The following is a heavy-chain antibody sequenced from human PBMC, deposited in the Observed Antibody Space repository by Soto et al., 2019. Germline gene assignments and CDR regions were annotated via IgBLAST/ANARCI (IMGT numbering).Heavy chain of an antibody. Sequence: EVQLVESRGGLVQPGGSLRRSCVASGFTFSSSWMHWVRQAPGKGLVWVSQIRPDGSSTMYADSVKGRLTISRDHAKNSLYLPITTLRTPDTAVYYCPRGYCSTTRCKSLDPCLQRTLVTFSS. J-gene: IGHJ5*02. D-gene: IGHD2-2*01. V-gene: IGHV3-74*03. CDR3: PRGYCSTTRCKSLDP. CDR2: IRPDGSST. CDR1: GFTFSSSW.